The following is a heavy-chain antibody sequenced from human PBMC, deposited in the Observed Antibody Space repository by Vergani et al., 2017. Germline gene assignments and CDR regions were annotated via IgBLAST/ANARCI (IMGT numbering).Heavy chain of an antibody. CDR1: GFTFSSYS. V-gene: IGHV3-48*01. J-gene: IGHJ6*02. Sequence: EVQLVESGGGLVQPGGSLRLSCAASGFTFSSYSMNWVRQAPGKGLEWVSYISSNSSTIYYADSVKGRFTISRDNAKNSLYLQMNSLRAEDTAVYYCARESDTVTTIYYYGMDVWGQGTTVTVSS. CDR3: ARESDTVTTIYYYGMDV. CDR2: ISSNSSTI. D-gene: IGHD4-17*01.